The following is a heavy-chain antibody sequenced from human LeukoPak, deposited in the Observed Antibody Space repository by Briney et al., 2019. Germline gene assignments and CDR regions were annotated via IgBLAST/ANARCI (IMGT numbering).Heavy chain of an antibody. CDR2: ISSSGSTI. V-gene: IGHV3-48*03. CDR3: ARVVRGYYYYYYYMDV. J-gene: IGHJ6*03. Sequence: PGGSLRLSCAASGFTFSSYEMNWVRQAPGKGLEWVSYISSSGSTIYYADSVKGRFTISRDNSKNTLYLQMNSLRAEDTAVYYCARVVRGYYYYYYYMDVWGKGTTVTISS. D-gene: IGHD3-16*02. CDR1: GFTFSSYE.